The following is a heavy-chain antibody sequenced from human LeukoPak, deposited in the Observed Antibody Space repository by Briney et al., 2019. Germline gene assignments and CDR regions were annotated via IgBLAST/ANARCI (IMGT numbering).Heavy chain of an antibody. D-gene: IGHD3-16*02. CDR2: ISYSGANS. Sequence: GGSLRLSCAASGFTFSGSVMSWVRQAPGEGLEWVSPISYSGANSYYTDSVRGRFTISRDNSKDTLFMQLNSLRAEDTAIYYCARDMQLSTWGLGTMVTVSS. CDR3: ARDMQLST. V-gene: IGHV3-23*01. CDR1: GFTFSGSV. J-gene: IGHJ3*01.